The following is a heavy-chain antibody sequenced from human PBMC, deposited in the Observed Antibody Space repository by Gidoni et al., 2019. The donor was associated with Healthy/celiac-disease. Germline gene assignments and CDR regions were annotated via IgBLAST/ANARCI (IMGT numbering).Heavy chain of an antibody. V-gene: IGHV4-38-2*01. CDR3: ASSTYYYDSSGYSPLDY. J-gene: IGHJ4*02. CDR2: IYHSGST. Sequence: QVQLQESGPGLVKPSETLSLTCAVSGYSISSGYYWGWIRQPPGKGLEWIGSIYHSGSTYYNPSLKSRVTISVDTSKNQFSLKLSSVTAADTAVYYWASSTYYYDSSGYSPLDYWGQGTLVTVSS. CDR1: GYSISSGYY. D-gene: IGHD3-22*01.